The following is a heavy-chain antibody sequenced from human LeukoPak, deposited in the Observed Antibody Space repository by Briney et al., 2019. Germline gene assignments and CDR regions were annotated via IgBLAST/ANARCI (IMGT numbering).Heavy chain of an antibody. CDR1: GFTLTTYT. Sequence: GGSLRLSCAASGFTLTTYTMNWVRQTPGKGLEWASSITSSSTYLYYTDSVKGRFTISRDNAKNALYLQMNSLRAEDTAVYYCAREGKDDFLSGYYYLDYWGQGTLVTVSS. J-gene: IGHJ4*02. CDR3: AREGKDDFLSGYYYLDY. CDR2: ITSSSTYL. D-gene: IGHD3-3*01. V-gene: IGHV3-21*01.